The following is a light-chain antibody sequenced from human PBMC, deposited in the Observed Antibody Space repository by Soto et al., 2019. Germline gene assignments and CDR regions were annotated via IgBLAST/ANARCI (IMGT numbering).Light chain of an antibody. Sequence: QSALTQPASVSGSPGQSITTSCTGTSSDIGGHDDVSWYQQHPGKVPKLLLYGVTDRPSGVSDRFSGSKSGNVASLTISGLQAEDEADYYCCSYTSDLTPYVFGTGTKLTVL. CDR3: CSYTSDLTPYV. CDR1: SSDIGGHDD. CDR2: GVT. J-gene: IGLJ1*01. V-gene: IGLV2-14*03.